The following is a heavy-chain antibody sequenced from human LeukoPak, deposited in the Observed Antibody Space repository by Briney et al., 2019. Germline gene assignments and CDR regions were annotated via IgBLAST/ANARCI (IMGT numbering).Heavy chain of an antibody. D-gene: IGHD6-13*01. V-gene: IGHV1-18*01. CDR2: ISAYNGHT. CDR3: ARRGRSMAPAGDY. Sequence: GASVRVSCKASGYNFSNFGITWVRQAPGQGLEWMGWISAYNGHTNYAQNLQGRVTLTTDTSTYTAYMELMSLRSDDTAIYYCARRGRSMAPAGDYWGQGTLVTVSS. J-gene: IGHJ4*02. CDR1: GYNFSNFG.